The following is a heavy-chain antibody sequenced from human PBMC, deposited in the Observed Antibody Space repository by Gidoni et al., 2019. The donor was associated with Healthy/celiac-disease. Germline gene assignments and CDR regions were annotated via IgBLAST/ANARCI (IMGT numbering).Heavy chain of an antibody. CDR1: GGSISSSSYY. J-gene: IGHJ4*02. Sequence: QLQLQESGPGLVKPSETLSLTCPVSGGSISSSSYYWGWIRQPPGKGLEWIGSIYYSGSTYYNPSLKSRVTISVDTSKNQFSLKLSSVTAADTAVYYCARAYSYYYDSSGTNYFDYWGQGTLVTVSS. CDR3: ARAYSYYYDSSGTNYFDY. D-gene: IGHD3-22*01. CDR2: IYYSGST. V-gene: IGHV4-39*01.